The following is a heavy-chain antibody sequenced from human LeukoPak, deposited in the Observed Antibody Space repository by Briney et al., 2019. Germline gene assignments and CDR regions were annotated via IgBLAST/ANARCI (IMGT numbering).Heavy chain of an antibody. CDR2: IIPIFGTA. V-gene: IGHV1-69*05. Sequence: GASVKVSCKASGGTFSSYAISWVRQAPGQGLEGMGGIIPIFGTANYAQKFQGRVTITTDEATSTAYMELSSLRSEDTAVYYCARSYRYQLLDYWGQGTLVTVSS. J-gene: IGHJ4*02. D-gene: IGHD2-2*01. CDR3: ARSYRYQLLDY. CDR1: GGTFSSYA.